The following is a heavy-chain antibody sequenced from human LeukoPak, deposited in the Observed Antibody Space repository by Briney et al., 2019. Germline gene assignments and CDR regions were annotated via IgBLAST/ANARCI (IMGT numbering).Heavy chain of an antibody. CDR3: ARAAGTTRTFGY. J-gene: IGHJ4*02. V-gene: IGHV3-7*04. D-gene: IGHD1-7*01. Sequence: EAGGSQTLSCVGSGFTSTSYWMGWVRQAPGKGLEWVAHIKEDGSEKYYVDSVKGRFTISRDNPKNSLYLQMNSLGVEDTAIYYCARAAGTTRTFGYWGQGALVTVSS. CDR1: GFTSTSYW. CDR2: IKEDGSEK.